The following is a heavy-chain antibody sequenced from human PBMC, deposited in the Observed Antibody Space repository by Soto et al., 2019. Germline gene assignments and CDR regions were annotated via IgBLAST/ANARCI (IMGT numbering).Heavy chain of an antibody. CDR2: VSGYSGHS. V-gene: IGHV1-18*01. CDR1: NETLTTYG. D-gene: IGHD6-6*01. CDR3: ARDSSSSGYYSGMDV. J-gene: IGHJ6*02. Sequence: QVHLVQSGAEVKKPGASVKVSCKASNETLTTYGISWVRQAPGQGLEWMGWVSGYSGHSSSAQEFQDRVIMTTDTSTSTAYMELRSLTSDDSAVYFCARDSSSSGYYSGMDVWGQGTTVTVSS.